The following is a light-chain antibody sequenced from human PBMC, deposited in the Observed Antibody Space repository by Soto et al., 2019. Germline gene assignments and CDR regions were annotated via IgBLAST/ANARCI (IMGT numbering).Light chain of an antibody. Sequence: DIQMTQSPSTLSASVGDRVIITCRASLSISSWLAWYQQKPGKAPKLLIYQASILESGVPSRFSGSGSGTEFTLTISSLQPDDFATYYCQQYNRFWTFGQGTKVEIK. J-gene: IGKJ1*01. V-gene: IGKV1-5*03. CDR2: QAS. CDR1: LSISSW. CDR3: QQYNRFWT.